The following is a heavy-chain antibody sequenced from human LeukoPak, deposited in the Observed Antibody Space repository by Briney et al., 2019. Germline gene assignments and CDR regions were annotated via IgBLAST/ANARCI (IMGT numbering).Heavy chain of an antibody. D-gene: IGHD2-15*01. CDR3: AGRGHRYSRD. CDR2: ISGSGIT. CDR1: GDSVSSGY. V-gene: IGHV4-4*09. J-gene: IGHJ1*01. Sequence: PSETLSLSCTVSGDSVSSGYWTWIRQSPGKGLEWIGYISGSGITDYNPSLKSRLTISVDTSNNKFSLNLHSVTAADTAVYYCAGRGHRYSRDWGQGILVTVSS.